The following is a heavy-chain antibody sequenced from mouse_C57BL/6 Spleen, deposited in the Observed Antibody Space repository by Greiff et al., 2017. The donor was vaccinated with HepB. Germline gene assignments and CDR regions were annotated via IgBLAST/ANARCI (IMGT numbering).Heavy chain of an antibody. J-gene: IGHJ4*01. D-gene: IGHD1-1*01. Sequence: EVQLQQSGPELVKPGASVKIPCKASGYTFTDYNMDWVKQSHGKSLEWIGDINPNNGGTIYNQKFKGKATLTVDKSSSTAYMELRSLTSEDTAVYYWARRDYGSYYYAMDYWGQGTSVTVSS. CDR2: INPNNGGT. CDR3: ARRDYGSYYYAMDY. CDR1: GYTFTDYN. V-gene: IGHV1-18*01.